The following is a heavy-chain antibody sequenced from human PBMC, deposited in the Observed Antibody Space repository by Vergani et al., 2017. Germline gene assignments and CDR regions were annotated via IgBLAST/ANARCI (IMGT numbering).Heavy chain of an antibody. V-gene: IGHV4-59*01. CDR3: AGVIMGLQYYGYCYYGMDV. J-gene: IGHJ6*02. CDR1: GGSISSYY. D-gene: IGHD3-10*01. CDR2: IDYSGST. Sequence: QVQLQESGPGLVKPSQTLSLTCTVSGGSISSYYWSWIRQPPGKGLEWIGYIDYSGSTNYNPALKSRVTITVDTSKNQFSLKLSSVTAADTAVYYCAGVIMGLQYYGYCYYGMDVWGQGTTVTVSS.